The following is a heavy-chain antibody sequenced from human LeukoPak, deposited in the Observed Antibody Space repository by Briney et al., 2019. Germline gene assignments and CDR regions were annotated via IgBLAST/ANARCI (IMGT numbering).Heavy chain of an antibody. D-gene: IGHD6-6*01. CDR3: VRDGTYSSSSFDY. CDR1: GFTFSSYW. Sequence: HSGGSLRLSCAASGFTFSSYWMHWVRQAPGKGLVWVSRINSDGSSTSYADSVEGRFTISRDNAKNTLYLQMNSLRSEDTAVYYFVRDGTYSSSSFDYWGQGTLVTVSS. CDR2: INSDGSST. J-gene: IGHJ4*02. V-gene: IGHV3-74*01.